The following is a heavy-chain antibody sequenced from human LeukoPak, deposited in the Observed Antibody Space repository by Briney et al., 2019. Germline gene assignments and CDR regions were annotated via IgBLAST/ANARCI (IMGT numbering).Heavy chain of an antibody. J-gene: IGHJ4*02. V-gene: IGHV1-69*04. D-gene: IGHD3-22*01. CDR3: ASREYDNSNYYLYYFDY. CDR2: IIPILGIA. CDR1: GGTFSSYA. Sequence: SVKVSCKASGGTFSSYAISWVRQAPGQGLEWMGRIIPILGIANYAQKFQGRVTITADKSTSTAYMELSSLRSEDTAVYYCASREYDNSNYYLYYFDYWGQGTLVTVSS.